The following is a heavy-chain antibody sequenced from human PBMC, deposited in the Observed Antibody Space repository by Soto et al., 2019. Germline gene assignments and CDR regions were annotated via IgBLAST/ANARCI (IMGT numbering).Heavy chain of an antibody. Sequence: SETLSLTCTVSGGSISSGDYYWSWIRQPPGQGLEWIGYISYSGSTYYNPSLKSRVTISVDTSNNQFSLKLSSVTVADTAVYSGARDAGTVVQGILRSGGMDVWGQGTTVTVS. CDR3: ARDAGTVVQGILRSGGMDV. D-gene: IGHD3-10*01. CDR1: GGSISSGDYY. V-gene: IGHV4-30-4*01. J-gene: IGHJ6*02. CDR2: ISYSGST.